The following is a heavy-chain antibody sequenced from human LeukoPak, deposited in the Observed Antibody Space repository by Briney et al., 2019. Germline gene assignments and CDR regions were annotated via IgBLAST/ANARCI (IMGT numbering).Heavy chain of an antibody. CDR3: ARGRDTAMVTSYFDY. D-gene: IGHD5-18*01. V-gene: IGHV4-34*01. J-gene: IGHJ4*02. CDR2: INHSGSA. Sequence: SETLSLTCAVSGGSFSGYYWTWIRQPPGKGLEWIGEINHSGSANYNPSLKSRVTISVDTSKNQFSLKLSSVTAADTAVYYCARGRDTAMVTSYFDYWGQGTLVTVSS. CDR1: GGSFSGYY.